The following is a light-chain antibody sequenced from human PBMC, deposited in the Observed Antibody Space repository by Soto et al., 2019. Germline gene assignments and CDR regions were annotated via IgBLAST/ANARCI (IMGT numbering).Light chain of an antibody. CDR3: QPYNNCTQA. CDR2: GAS. J-gene: IGKJ1*01. CDR1: QSVSSN. Sequence: EIVITHSPATLSVSPGERATLSCRASQSVSSNLAWYQQKPGQAPRLLIYGASTRATGIPARFSGSGSGTEFTLTISSLQSEDFAVYYCQPYNNCTQAFGQGTKVDI. V-gene: IGKV3-15*01.